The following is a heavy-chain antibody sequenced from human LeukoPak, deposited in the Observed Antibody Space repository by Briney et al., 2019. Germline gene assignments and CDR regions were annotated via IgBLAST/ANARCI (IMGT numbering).Heavy chain of an antibody. Sequence: SETLSLTCAVYGGSFSGYYWSWIRQPPGKGLEWIGEINHSGSTNYNPSLKSRVTISVDTSKNQFSLKLSSVTAADTAVYYCARRRAYQLLPPFDYWGQGTLVTVSS. D-gene: IGHD2-2*01. V-gene: IGHV4-34*01. J-gene: IGHJ4*02. CDR1: GGSFSGYY. CDR2: INHSGST. CDR3: ARRRAYQLLPPFDY.